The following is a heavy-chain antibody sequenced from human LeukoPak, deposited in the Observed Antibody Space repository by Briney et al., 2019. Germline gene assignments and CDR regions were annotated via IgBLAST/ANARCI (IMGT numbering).Heavy chain of an antibody. Sequence: RSSETLSLTCTVSGGSISSSSYYWGWIRQPPGKGLEWIGSIYYSGSTYYNPSLKSRVTISVDTSKNQFSLKLSSVTAADTAVYYCAKKTLYGDYFDYWGQGTLVTVSS. D-gene: IGHD4-17*01. CDR2: IYYSGST. CDR1: GGSISSSSYY. J-gene: IGHJ4*02. V-gene: IGHV4-39*07. CDR3: AKKTLYGDYFDY.